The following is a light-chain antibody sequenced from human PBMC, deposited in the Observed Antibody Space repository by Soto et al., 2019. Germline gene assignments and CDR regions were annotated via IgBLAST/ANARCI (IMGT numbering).Light chain of an antibody. Sequence: EIVLTQSPATLSLSPGERATLSCRASQSLSSNFLAWYQQKPGQAPRLLIYGASTRATGIPARFSGSGSGTEFTLTISSLQSEDFAVYYCQQYSNWPLLSFGGGTKVDIK. V-gene: IGKV3-15*01. CDR3: QQYSNWPLLS. CDR2: GAS. J-gene: IGKJ4*01. CDR1: QSLSSN.